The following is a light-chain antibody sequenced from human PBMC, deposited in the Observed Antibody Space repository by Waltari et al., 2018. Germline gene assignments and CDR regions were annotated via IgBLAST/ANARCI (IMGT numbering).Light chain of an antibody. Sequence: AIQMTQSPSSLSASVGDRVTITCRASEDIKNNLGWFQQTPGGAPKLLIFAASNLRSGVPSRFSGSGSGSGTDFTLTITSLQPEDFATYYCLQDYNYPFTFGSGTKVDIK. CDR2: AAS. J-gene: IGKJ3*01. CDR3: LQDYNYPFT. CDR1: EDIKNN. V-gene: IGKV1-6*01.